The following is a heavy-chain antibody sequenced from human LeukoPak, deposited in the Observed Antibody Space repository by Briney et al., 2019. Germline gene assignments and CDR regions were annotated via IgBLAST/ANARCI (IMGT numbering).Heavy chain of an antibody. V-gene: IGHV3-49*03. CDR1: GFTFGDYA. CDR3: TRDMNDYGDYDLDYYYGMDV. J-gene: IGHJ6*02. CDR2: IRSKAYGGTT. Sequence: GGSLRLSCTASGFTFGDYAMSWFRQAPGKGLEWVGFIRSKAYGGTTEYAASAKGRFTISRDASKSIAYLQMNSLKTEDTAVYYCTRDMNDYGDYDLDYYYGMDVWGRGTTVTVSS. D-gene: IGHD4-17*01.